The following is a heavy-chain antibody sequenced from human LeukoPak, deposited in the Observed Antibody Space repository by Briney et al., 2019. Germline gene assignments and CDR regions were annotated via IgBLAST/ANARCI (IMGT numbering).Heavy chain of an antibody. Sequence: PSETLSLTCTVSGGSISSYYWSWIRQPPGKGLEWIGRIYTSGSTNYNPSLKSRVTISINTSRNQFSLKLSSVTAADTAVYYCARAVGSGSFQTYYYYMDVWGKGTTVTISS. CDR2: IYTSGST. CDR1: GGSISSYY. CDR3: ARAVGSGSFQTYYYYMDV. V-gene: IGHV4-4*07. D-gene: IGHD3-10*01. J-gene: IGHJ6*03.